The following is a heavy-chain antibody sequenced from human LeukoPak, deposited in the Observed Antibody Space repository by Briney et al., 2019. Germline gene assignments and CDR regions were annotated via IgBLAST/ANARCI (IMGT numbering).Heavy chain of an antibody. J-gene: IGHJ4*02. D-gene: IGHD6-19*01. CDR2: INPNSGGT. CDR1: GYIFTDYY. CDR3: AQSSGWDSLKY. Sequence: ASVKVSCKASGYIFTDYYIHWVRQAPGQGLEWMGWINPNSGGTNHAQKFQGRVSMTRDTSISTAYMELSRLRSDDTAVYYCAQSSGWDSLKYWGQGTLVTVSS. V-gene: IGHV1-2*02.